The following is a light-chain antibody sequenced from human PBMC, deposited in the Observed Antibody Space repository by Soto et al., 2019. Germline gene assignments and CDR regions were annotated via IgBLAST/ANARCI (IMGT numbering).Light chain of an antibody. CDR3: AAWDDSLSALV. Sequence: QSVLTQPPSASGTPGQRVTLSCSGSSSNIGSNYVYWYQQLPGTAPKLLIYRNNQRPSGVPDLFSGSKSGTSASLAISGLRSEDEADYYCAAWDDSLSALVFGGGTKLTVL. CDR1: SSNIGSNY. J-gene: IGLJ2*01. V-gene: IGLV1-47*01. CDR2: RNN.